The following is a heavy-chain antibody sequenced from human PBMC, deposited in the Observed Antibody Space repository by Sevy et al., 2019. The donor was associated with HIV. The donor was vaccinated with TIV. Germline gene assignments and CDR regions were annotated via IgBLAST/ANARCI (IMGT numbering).Heavy chain of an antibody. Sequence: SETLSLTCAVYGGSFSGYYWSWIRQPPGKGLEWIGEINHSGSTNYNPSLKSRVTISVDTSKNQFSLKLSSVTAADTAVYYCAAPPKSRQGTGTRGVWDYWGQGTLVTVSS. CDR1: GGSFSGYY. CDR3: AAPPKSRQGTGTRGVWDY. J-gene: IGHJ4*02. D-gene: IGHD1-1*01. V-gene: IGHV4-34*01. CDR2: INHSGST.